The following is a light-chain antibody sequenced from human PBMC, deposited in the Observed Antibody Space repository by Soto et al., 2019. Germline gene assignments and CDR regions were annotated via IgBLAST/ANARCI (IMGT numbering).Light chain of an antibody. V-gene: IGLV2-14*01. Sequence: QSVLTQPASVSGSPGQSITISYTGTSSDVGAYNYVSWYQQHPGKAPKLMIYEVSNRPSGVSNRFSGSKSGNTASLTISGLQAEDEADYYYSSYISNRTPYVFGTGTKVTVL. CDR1: SSDVGAYNY. CDR3: SSYISNRTPYV. CDR2: EVS. J-gene: IGLJ1*01.